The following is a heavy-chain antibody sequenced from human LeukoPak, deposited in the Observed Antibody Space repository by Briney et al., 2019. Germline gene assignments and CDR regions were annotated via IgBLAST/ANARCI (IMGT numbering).Heavy chain of an antibody. V-gene: IGHV4-59*08. CDR2: IYYSETT. CDR3: ARHCSGGSCYSLSGFDI. D-gene: IGHD2-15*01. J-gene: IGHJ3*02. Sequence: SEALSLTCTDPGGSISSYYWSWIRQPPGERQEWIGYIYYSETTNYSPSLKSRVTISIDTSKNHFSLKLSSVTAADTAVYYCARHCSGGSCYSLSGFDIWGQGTMVTVSS. CDR1: GGSISSYY.